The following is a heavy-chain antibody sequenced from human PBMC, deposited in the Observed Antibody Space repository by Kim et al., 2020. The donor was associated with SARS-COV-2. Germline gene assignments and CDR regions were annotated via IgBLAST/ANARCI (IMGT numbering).Heavy chain of an antibody. Sequence: GGSLRLSCAASGFTFSSYAMSWVRQAPGKGLEWVSSISGSSGSTYYADSVKGRFTISRDNSKNTLYLQMNSLRAEDTAVYYCAKDSVGYYYDSSGDKPAWVGRDYWGQGTLVTVSS. J-gene: IGHJ4*02. CDR3: AKDSVGYYYDSSGDKPAWVGRDY. CDR1: GFTFSSYA. CDR2: ISGSSGST. V-gene: IGHV3-23*01. D-gene: IGHD3-22*01.